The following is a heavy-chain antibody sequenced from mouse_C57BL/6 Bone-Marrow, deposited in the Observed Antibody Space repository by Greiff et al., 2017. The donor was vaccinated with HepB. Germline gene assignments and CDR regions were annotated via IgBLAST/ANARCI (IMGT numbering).Heavy chain of an antibody. Sequence: VQLQESGAELARPGASVKMSCKASGYTFNSYTMHWVKQRPGQGLERIGYINPSSGYTKYNQKFKDKATLTADKSSITAYLQLSSLTSEDSAVYYCASSRGGTVFDYWGPGTTLTVSS. CDR3: ASSRGGTVFDY. D-gene: IGHD4-1*01. CDR2: INPSSGYT. J-gene: IGHJ2*01. CDR1: GYTFNSYT. V-gene: IGHV1-4*01.